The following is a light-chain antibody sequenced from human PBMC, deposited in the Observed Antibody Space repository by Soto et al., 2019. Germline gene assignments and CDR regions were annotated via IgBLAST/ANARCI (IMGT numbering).Light chain of an antibody. V-gene: IGKV1-5*03. Sequence: DIQMTQSPSTLSGSVGDRVTITCRASQTISSWLAWYQQKPGKAPKLLIYKASTLKSGVPSRFSGSGSGTEFTLTISSLQPDDVATDYCQHYNSYSEAFGQVTMVDIK. CDR3: QHYNSYSEA. CDR2: KAS. CDR1: QTISSW. J-gene: IGKJ1*01.